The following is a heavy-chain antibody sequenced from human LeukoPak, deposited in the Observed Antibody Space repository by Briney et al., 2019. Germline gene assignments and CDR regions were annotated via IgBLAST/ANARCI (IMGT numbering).Heavy chain of an antibody. CDR1: GGSISGYY. V-gene: IGHV4-59*01. J-gene: IGHJ6*03. CDR2: IYYSGST. CDR3: ARRDFCSKSNCYLRPMDV. Sequence: SETLSLTCTVSGGSISGYYWNWIRQPPGKGLEWIGYIYYSGSTTYNPSLKSRVTMSVDTAKNQFSLTVRSVTAADTAVDYCARRDFCSKSNCYLRPMDVWGKGTTVSVSS. D-gene: IGHD3-3*01.